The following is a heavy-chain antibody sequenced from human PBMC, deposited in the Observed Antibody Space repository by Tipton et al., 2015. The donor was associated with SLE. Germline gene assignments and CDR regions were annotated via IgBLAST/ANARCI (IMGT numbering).Heavy chain of an antibody. J-gene: IGHJ4*02. D-gene: IGHD3-3*01. V-gene: IGHV4-39*07. CDR2: IHHSENT. CDR3: ASHITIFAYGV. CDR1: GGAISRSTYF. Sequence: TLSLTCNVSGGAISRSTYFWGWIRQPPGKGLEWIGSIHHSENTYYNPSLKSRLTISVDTPKNQFSLKLSSVTAADTAVYYCASHITIFAYGVWGQGTLVTVSS.